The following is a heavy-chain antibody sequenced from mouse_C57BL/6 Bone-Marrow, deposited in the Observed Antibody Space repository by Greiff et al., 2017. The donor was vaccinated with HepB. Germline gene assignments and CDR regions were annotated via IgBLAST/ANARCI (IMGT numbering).Heavy chain of an antibody. CDR2: IYPRSGNT. CDR3: ARARWLLLAY. J-gene: IGHJ3*01. CDR1: GYTFTSYG. Sequence: QVQLQQSGAELARPGASVKLSCKASGYTFTSYGISWVKQRTGQGLEWIGEIYPRSGNTYYNEKFKGKATLTADKSSSTAYMELRSLTSEDSAVYFCARARWLLLAYWGQGTLVTVSA. V-gene: IGHV1-81*01. D-gene: IGHD2-3*01.